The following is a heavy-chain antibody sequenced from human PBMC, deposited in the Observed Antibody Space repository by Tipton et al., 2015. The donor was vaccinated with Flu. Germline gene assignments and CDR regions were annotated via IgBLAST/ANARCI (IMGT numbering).Heavy chain of an antibody. V-gene: IGHV4-4*07. CDR2: IYTSGGT. CDR3: ARGSSSGTFMIFDF. CDR1: GGSLSSYY. J-gene: IGHJ4*02. Sequence: TLSLTCTVSGGSLSSYYWSWIRQPAGKGLEWIGRIYTSGGTKFNPSLRGRLTMSVDASKKEFSLKLSSVTAADTAVYYCARGSSSGTFMIFDFWGQGTLVTVSS. D-gene: IGHD3-10*01.